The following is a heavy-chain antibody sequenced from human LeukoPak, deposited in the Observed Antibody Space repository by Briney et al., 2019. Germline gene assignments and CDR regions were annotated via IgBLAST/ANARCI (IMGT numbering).Heavy chain of an antibody. CDR3: AKDMEDHGGNSFDS. Sequence: GGSLRLSCAASGFTFSSYAMTWVRQAPGKGLEWVSAISGSGGSTYYSDSVKGRFTISRDNSKNSIYLEMKDPRIEDTALYYCAKDMEDHGGNSFDSWGEGTLVTVSS. CDR2: ISGSGGST. J-gene: IGHJ5*01. D-gene: IGHD4-23*01. V-gene: IGHV3-23*01. CDR1: GFTFSSYA.